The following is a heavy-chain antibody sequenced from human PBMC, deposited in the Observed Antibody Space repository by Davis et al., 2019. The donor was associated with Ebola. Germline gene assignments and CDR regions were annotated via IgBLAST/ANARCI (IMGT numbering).Heavy chain of an antibody. CDR1: GGSISSGGYY. V-gene: IGHV4-31*03. Sequence: PSETLSLTCTVSGGSISSGGYYWSWIRQHPGKGLEWIGYIYYSGSTYYNPSLKSRVTISVDTSKNQFSLKLSSVTAADTAVYYCARGSHYYDSSGYVDYWGQGTLVTVSS. CDR2: IYYSGST. CDR3: ARGSHYYDSSGYVDY. J-gene: IGHJ4*02. D-gene: IGHD3-22*01.